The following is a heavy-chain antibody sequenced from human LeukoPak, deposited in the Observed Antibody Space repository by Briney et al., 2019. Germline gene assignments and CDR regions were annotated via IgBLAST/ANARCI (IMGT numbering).Heavy chain of an antibody. D-gene: IGHD6-13*01. J-gene: IGHJ4*02. CDR3: AKIAAAGYDY. CDR1: GFTFSSYW. CDR2: IQQDGSEN. Sequence: PGGSLRLSCAASGFTFSSYWMSWVRQAPGKGLEWVTNIQQDGSENYYVDSVKGRFTISRDNAKNSLYLQMNSLRAEDTAVYYCAKIAAAGYDYWGQGTLVTVSS. V-gene: IGHV3-7*01.